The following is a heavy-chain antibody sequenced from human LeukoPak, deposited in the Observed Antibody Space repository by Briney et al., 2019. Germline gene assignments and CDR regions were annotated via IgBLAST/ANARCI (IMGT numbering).Heavy chain of an antibody. CDR2: INPDGSST. CDR3: ARGGGIQYTYGPNWYFDL. J-gene: IGHJ2*01. CDR1: GFTFSSYW. Sequence: GGSLRLSCAASGFTFSSYWMHWVRQAPGKGLVWVSRINPDGSSTNYADSVKGRFTISRDNSKNTLYLQMNSLRAEDTAVYYCARGGGIQYTYGPNWYFDLWGRGTLVTVSS. D-gene: IGHD5-18*01. V-gene: IGHV3-74*01.